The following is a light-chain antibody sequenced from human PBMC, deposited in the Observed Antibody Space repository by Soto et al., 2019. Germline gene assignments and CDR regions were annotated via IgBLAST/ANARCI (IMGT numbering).Light chain of an antibody. V-gene: IGLV2-14*01. Sequence: QSALTQPASVSGSPGQSITISCTGTSSDVGGYNYVSWYQQHPGKAPKLMIYDVTNRPSGVSNRFSGSKSGNTASLTISGLQAEDEADYYCSSYTSSSTPLVFGGGTKLPV. J-gene: IGLJ3*02. CDR2: DVT. CDR1: SSDVGGYNY. CDR3: SSYTSSSTPLV.